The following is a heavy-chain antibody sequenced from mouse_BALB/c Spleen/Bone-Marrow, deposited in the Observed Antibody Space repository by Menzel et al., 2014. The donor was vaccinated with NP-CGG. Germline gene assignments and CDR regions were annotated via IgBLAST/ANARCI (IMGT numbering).Heavy chain of an antibody. CDR2: IDPSDSET. V-gene: IGHV1-69*02. CDR3: ARALGDVYYYAMDY. CDR1: GYTFTSYW. J-gene: IGHJ4*01. D-gene: IGHD4-1*01. Sequence: VQLQQSGAELVKPGAPVRLSCKASGYTFTSYWMNWVKQRPGRGLEWIGRIDPSDSETHYNQKFKDKATLTVDKSSSAAYIQLSSRTSEDSAVDYFARALGDVYYYAMDYWGQGTAGTVAS.